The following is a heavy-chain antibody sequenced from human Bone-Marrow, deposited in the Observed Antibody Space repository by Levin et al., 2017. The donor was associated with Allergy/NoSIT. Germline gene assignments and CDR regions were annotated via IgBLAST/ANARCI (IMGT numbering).Heavy chain of an antibody. D-gene: IGHD1-26*01. J-gene: IGHJ4*02. CDR2: TFYRSKWYY. CDR3: ARERFISSGKYVLDY. CDR1: GDSVSSAITT. Sequence: SQTLSLPCAISGDSVSSAITTWTWIRQSSSRGLEWLGRTFYRSKWYYDYALSVESRITINPDTSKNQFSLQLSSVTPEDTAVYYCARERFISSGKYVLDYWGQGTLVTVSS. V-gene: IGHV6-1*01.